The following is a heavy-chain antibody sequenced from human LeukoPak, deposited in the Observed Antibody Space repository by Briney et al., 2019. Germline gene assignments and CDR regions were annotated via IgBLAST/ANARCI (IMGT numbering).Heavy chain of an antibody. Sequence: GGSLRLSCAASGFTFSGYWISWVRQAPGKGLEWVANIKQDGSEKNYVGSVKGRFTISRDNSKNTLYLQMNSLRVEDTAVYYCVKEFGGHSYGAYFDYWGQGTLVTVSS. CDR2: IKQDGSEK. CDR3: VKEFGGHSYGAYFDY. V-gene: IGHV3-7*01. J-gene: IGHJ4*02. CDR1: GFTFSGYW. D-gene: IGHD5-18*01.